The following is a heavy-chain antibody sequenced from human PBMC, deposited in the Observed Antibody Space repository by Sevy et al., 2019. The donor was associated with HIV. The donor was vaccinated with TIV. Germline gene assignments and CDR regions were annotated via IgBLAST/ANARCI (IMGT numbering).Heavy chain of an antibody. V-gene: IGHV3-30-3*01. CDR3: ARPRANYVDHYFFYAMDV. D-gene: IGHD4-17*01. J-gene: IGHJ6*02. CDR1: GFAFSNYYA. CDR2: ISYDGSDT. Sequence: GGSLRLSCAASGFAFSNYYAMHWVRQAPGKGLEWVAPISYDGSDTYYADSVKGRFTVSRDNFKNTLSLQMNSLTTEDTAVYYCARPRANYVDHYFFYAMDVWGQGTTVTVSS.